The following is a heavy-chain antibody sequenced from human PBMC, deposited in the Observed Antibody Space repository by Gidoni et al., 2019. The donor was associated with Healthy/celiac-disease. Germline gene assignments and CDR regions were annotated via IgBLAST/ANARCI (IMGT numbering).Heavy chain of an antibody. Sequence: EVQLVESGGVLVQPGRSLRLSCAASGFTFDDYAMDWVRQAPGKGLEWGSGISWNSGSIGYADSVKGRFTISRDNAKNSLYLQMNSLRAEDTALYYCAKDILGYDYVDWGLFDYWGQGTLVTVSS. J-gene: IGHJ4*02. CDR1: GFTFDDYA. D-gene: IGHD3-16*01. CDR3: AKDILGYDYVDWGLFDY. V-gene: IGHV3-9*01. CDR2: ISWNSGSI.